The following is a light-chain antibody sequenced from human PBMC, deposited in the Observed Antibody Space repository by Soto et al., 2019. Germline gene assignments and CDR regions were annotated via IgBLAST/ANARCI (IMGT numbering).Light chain of an antibody. V-gene: IGKV3-11*01. CDR2: DAS. Sequence: EIVLTQSPATLSLSPGERATLSCRASQSISTYLAWYQQKPGQAPRLLIYDASSRATGIPARFSGSGSGTDFTLTISSLEPEDFAVYYCQHRTFWPPYTFGQGTKVDI. J-gene: IGKJ2*01. CDR1: QSISTY. CDR3: QHRTFWPPYT.